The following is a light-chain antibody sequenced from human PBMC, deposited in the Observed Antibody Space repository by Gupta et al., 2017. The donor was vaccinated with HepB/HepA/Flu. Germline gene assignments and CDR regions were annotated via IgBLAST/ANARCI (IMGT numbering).Light chain of an antibody. CDR3: QQYGRSLF. CDR1: QSVGTY. Sequence: EIVWTQSPGTLSLSPGERATLSCRAIQSVGTYLAWYQQKPGQAPRLLIFDASSRITGIPDRFIGSGSGTDFTLTISRLEHEDFAVYYCQQYGRSLFVGPGTKLHIK. V-gene: IGKV3-20*01. CDR2: DAS. J-gene: IGKJ3*01.